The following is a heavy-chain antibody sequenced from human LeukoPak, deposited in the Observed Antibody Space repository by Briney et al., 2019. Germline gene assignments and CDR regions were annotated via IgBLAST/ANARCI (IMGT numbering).Heavy chain of an antibody. CDR2: VGTAGDT. D-gene: IGHD2-21*01. Sequence: GSLRLSCAASGFTFSSYDMHWVRQPTGKGLEWVSSVGTAGDTYYPASVKGRFTISRENAKNSLYLQMNSLRAEDTAVYYCAKDSYGKGDFWGQGVLVTVSS. CDR3: AKDSYGKGDF. J-gene: IGHJ4*02. V-gene: IGHV3-13*01. CDR1: GFTFSSYD.